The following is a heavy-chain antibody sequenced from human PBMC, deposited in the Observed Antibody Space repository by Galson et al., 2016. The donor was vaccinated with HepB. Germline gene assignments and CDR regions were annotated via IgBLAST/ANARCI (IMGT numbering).Heavy chain of an antibody. CDR2: ITPSGGST. CDR3: ARDLSIFKVVPDAFDI. V-gene: IGHV1-46*01. CDR1: GYTFTTYY. J-gene: IGHJ3*02. Sequence: SVKVSCKASGYTFTTYYMHWVRQAPGQGFEWMGTITPSGGSTNYAQKFQGRATMTRDTSTSTFYMELSSLRSEDTAVYYCARDLSIFKVVPDAFDIWGQGTLVTVSS. D-gene: IGHD3-3*02.